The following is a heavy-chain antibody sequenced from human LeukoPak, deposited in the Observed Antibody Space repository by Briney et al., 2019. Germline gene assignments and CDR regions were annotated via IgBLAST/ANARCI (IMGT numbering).Heavy chain of an antibody. D-gene: IGHD3-3*01. CDR3: ARVDYDFWSGYWSSYYMDV. J-gene: IGHJ6*03. CDR1: GYTFTSYG. CDR2: ISAYNGNT. Sequence: GASVKVSCKASGYTFTSYGISWVRQAPGQGLEWMGWISAYNGNTNYAQKLQGRVTMTTDTSTSTAYMELRSLRSDDTAVYYCARVDYDFWSGYWSSYYMDVWGKGTTVTVS. V-gene: IGHV1-18*01.